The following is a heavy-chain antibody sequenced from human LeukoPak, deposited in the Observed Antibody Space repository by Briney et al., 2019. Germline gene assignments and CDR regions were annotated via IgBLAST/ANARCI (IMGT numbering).Heavy chain of an antibody. CDR3: ARDLPSMVRGVSFDY. V-gene: IGHV4-59*01. CDR1: GGSISSYY. CDR2: IYYSGST. Sequence: PSETLSLTCTVSGGSISSYYWSWIRQPPGKGLEWIGYIYYSGSTNYNPSLKSRVTISVDTSKNQFSLKLSSVTAADTAVYYCARDLPSMVRGVSFDYGAREPWSPSPQ. J-gene: IGHJ4*02. D-gene: IGHD3-10*01.